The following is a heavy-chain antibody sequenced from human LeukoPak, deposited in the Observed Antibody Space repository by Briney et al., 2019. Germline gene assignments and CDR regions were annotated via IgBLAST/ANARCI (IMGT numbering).Heavy chain of an antibody. CDR2: INSDGSST. CDR1: GFTFSSYW. Sequence: GGSLRLSCAASGFTFSSYWMHWVRQAPGKGLVGVSRINSDGSSTSYADSVKGRFTISRDNAKNTLYLQMNSLRAEDTAVYYCARWNTMIVSEQHWGQGTLVTVSS. D-gene: IGHD3-22*01. V-gene: IGHV3-74*01. CDR3: ARWNTMIVSEQH. J-gene: IGHJ1*01.